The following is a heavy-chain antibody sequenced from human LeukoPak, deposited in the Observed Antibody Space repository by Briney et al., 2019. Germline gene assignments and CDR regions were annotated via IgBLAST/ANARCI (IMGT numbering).Heavy chain of an antibody. CDR1: GGSISNYH. CDR3: ARRDISSGWSFDY. CDR2: IHTSGST. V-gene: IGHV4-4*07. D-gene: IGHD6-19*01. Sequence: KSSETLSLTCTAPGGSISNYHWSWIRKPAGKGLEGIGQIHTSGSTNYNPPLKSRVTMSIDTTEDQVSLTIRSVTAADTAFYYCARRDISSGWSFDYWGQGTLVTVSS. J-gene: IGHJ4*02.